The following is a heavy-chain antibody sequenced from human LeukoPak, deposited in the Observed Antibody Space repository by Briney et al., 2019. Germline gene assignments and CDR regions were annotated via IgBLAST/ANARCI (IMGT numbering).Heavy chain of an antibody. V-gene: IGHV4-34*01. Sequence: PSETLSLTCAVYGGSFSGYYWSWIRQPPGKGLEWIGKINHSGSTNYNPSLKSRVTISVDTSKNQFSLKLSSVTAADTAVYYCARAPRLKRIHSGYVSGSYYFDYWGQGTLVTVSS. CDR3: ARAPRLKRIHSGYVSGSYYFDY. J-gene: IGHJ4*02. CDR1: GGSFSGYY. D-gene: IGHD5-12*01. CDR2: INHSGST.